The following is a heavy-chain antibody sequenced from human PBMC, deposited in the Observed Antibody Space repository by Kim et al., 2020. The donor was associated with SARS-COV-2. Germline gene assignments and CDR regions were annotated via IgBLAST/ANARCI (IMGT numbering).Heavy chain of an antibody. V-gene: IGHV4-34*01. J-gene: IGHJ4*02. Sequence: SETLSLTCAVYGGSFSGYYWSWIRQPPGKGLEWIGEINHSGSTNYNPSLKSRVTLSVDTSKNQFSLKLSSVTAADTAVYYCARVAYTSYFDYWGQGTLVTVSS. CDR2: INHSGST. D-gene: IGHD3-16*01. CDR1: GGSFSGYY. CDR3: ARVAYTSYFDY.